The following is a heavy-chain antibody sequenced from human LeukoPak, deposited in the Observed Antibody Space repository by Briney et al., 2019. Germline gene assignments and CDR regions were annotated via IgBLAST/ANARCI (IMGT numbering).Heavy chain of an antibody. D-gene: IGHD4-17*01. CDR1: GGSISNFY. V-gene: IGHV4-59*01. CDR3: ARDNGDYVPLFDY. Sequence: IPSETLSLTCTVSGGSISNFYWSWIRQPPGEGLEWIGYIYYSGSTNYNPSLKSRVTISVDTSKNQFSLRLSSVTAADTAVYYCARDNGDYVPLFDYWGQGTLVTVSS. CDR2: IYYSGST. J-gene: IGHJ4*02.